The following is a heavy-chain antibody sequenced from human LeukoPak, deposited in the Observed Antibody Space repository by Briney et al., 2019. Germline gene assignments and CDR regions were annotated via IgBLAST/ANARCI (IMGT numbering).Heavy chain of an antibody. J-gene: IGHJ6*03. V-gene: IGHV4-39*07. D-gene: IGHD6-19*01. CDR3: ARTYSSGWYAVRYYYYYMDV. Sequence: SETLSLTCTVSGGSISSSSYYWGWIRQPPGKGLEWIGSIYYSGSTNYNPSLKSRVTISVDTSRNQFSLKLSSVTAADTAVYYCARTYSSGWYAVRYYYYYMDVWGKGTTVTISS. CDR1: GGSISSSSYY. CDR2: IYYSGST.